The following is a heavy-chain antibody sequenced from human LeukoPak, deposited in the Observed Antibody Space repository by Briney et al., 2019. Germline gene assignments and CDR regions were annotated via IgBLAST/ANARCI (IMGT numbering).Heavy chain of an antibody. J-gene: IGHJ4*02. CDR1: GYTFTGYY. Sequence: ASVKVSCKASGYTFTGYYMHWVRQAPGQGLEWMGWINPNSGGTNYAQKFQGWVTMTRDTSISTACMELSRLRSDDTAVYYCARAGGSGWYIDYWGQGTLVTVSS. CDR2: INPNSGGT. V-gene: IGHV1-2*04. D-gene: IGHD6-19*01. CDR3: ARAGGSGWYIDY.